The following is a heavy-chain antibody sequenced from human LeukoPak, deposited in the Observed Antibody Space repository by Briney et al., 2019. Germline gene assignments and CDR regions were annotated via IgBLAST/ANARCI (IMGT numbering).Heavy chain of an antibody. CDR1: GYTFSIYG. J-gene: IGHJ4*02. D-gene: IGHD6-6*01. V-gene: IGHV1-18*01. CDR2: ISVYNGNT. Sequence: ASVRVSCKASGYTFSIYGFSWVRQAPGQGLEWMGWISVYNGNTNYAQKFQGRVTMTTDKSTSTAYMELRSLRSDDTAVYYCARRTYSSSSSIFDYWGQGTLVTVSS. CDR3: ARRTYSSSSSIFDY.